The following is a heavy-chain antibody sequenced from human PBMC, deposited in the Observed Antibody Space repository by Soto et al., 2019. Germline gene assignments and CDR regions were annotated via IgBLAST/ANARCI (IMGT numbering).Heavy chain of an antibody. CDR3: ARTYYYSLGSYYVPDY. Sequence: GESLKISCKGSGYNFATYWIGWVRQMPGKGLEWMGIIYPGDSETRYSPSFQGQVTTSADKSISTAYLQWSSLEASDTAMYYCARTYYYSLGSYYVPDYWGPGALVTVSS. D-gene: IGHD3-10*01. CDR2: IYPGDSET. CDR1: GYNFATYW. V-gene: IGHV5-51*01. J-gene: IGHJ4*02.